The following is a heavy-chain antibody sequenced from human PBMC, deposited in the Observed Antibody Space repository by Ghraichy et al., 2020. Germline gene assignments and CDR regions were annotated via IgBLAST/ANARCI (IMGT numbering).Heavy chain of an antibody. CDR1: GFTFSSYA. J-gene: IGHJ4*01. CDR2: ISGSVGST. V-gene: IGHV3-23*01. D-gene: IGHD3-10*01. CDR3: AKRYSGSYYPNMAFDY. Sequence: GGGMRISCTASGFTFSSYAMTWVRQAPGKGLEWVSTISGSVGSTYYTDSVKGRFTISRDKSKNTLYLQMNSLRAEDTAVYYCAKRYSGSYYPNMAFDYWGPLTLVTLSS.